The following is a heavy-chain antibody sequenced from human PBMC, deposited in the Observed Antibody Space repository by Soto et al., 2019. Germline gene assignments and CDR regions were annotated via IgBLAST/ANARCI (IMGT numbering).Heavy chain of an antibody. V-gene: IGHV3-21*01. J-gene: IGHJ4*02. CDR2: ITSNSDHI. Sequence: GGSLRLSCAASGFMFSAYTMSWVRQAPGKGLEWLSSITSNSDHIDYADSVRGRFTVSRDNARKSLYLQMDSLGAEDTGVYYCATPYYYNHWGPGTLVTVS. CDR3: ATPYYYNH. CDR1: GFMFSAYT.